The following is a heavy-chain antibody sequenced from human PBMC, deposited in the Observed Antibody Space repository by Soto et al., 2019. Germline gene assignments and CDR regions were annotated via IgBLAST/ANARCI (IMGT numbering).Heavy chain of an antibody. Sequence: QVQLVESGGGVVQPGRSLRLSCAASGFTFSSYAMHWVRQAPGKGLEWVAVISYDGSNKYYADSVKGRFTISRDNSKNTLYLQMNSLRAEDTAVYYCARGIDDYGDYAWYWGQGTVVTVSS. J-gene: IGHJ4*02. CDR2: ISYDGSNK. V-gene: IGHV3-30-3*01. CDR1: GFTFSSYA. D-gene: IGHD4-17*01. CDR3: ARGIDDYGDYAWY.